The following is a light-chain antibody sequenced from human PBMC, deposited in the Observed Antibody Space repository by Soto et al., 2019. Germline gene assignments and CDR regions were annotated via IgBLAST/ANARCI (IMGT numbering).Light chain of an antibody. CDR1: SSDIGSNNY. Sequence: QSALTQPASVSGSAGQSITISCTGTSSDIGSNNYVSWFQQRPGKAPTLIIYEVSNRPSGVSTHFSGSKSGNTASLTISGLLPEDEAEYYCSSYTTTTRLFGGGTKLTVL. J-gene: IGLJ3*02. V-gene: IGLV2-14*01. CDR3: SSYTTTTRL. CDR2: EVS.